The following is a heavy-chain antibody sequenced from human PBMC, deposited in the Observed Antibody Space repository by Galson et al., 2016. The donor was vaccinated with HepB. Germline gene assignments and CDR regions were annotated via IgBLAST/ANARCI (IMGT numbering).Heavy chain of an antibody. V-gene: IGHV4-31*03. CDR2: IYNSGRT. CDR3: ARDIRRGGTSRHSCFDP. J-gene: IGHJ5*02. D-gene: IGHD1-26*01. CDR1: GGSISSGGYY. Sequence: TLSLTCTVSGGSISSGGYYWSWIRQHPGKGLEWIGCIYNSGRTYYNPSLKRRVTISVDTSKNQFSLKLNSVTAADTAVYYCARDIRRGGTSRHSCFDPWGQGTLVTVSS.